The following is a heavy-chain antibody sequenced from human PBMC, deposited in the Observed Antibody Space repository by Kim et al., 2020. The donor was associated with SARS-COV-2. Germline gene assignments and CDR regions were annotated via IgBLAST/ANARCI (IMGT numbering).Heavy chain of an antibody. D-gene: IGHD6-13*01. CDR3: ATARIAAAGYYFDY. J-gene: IGHJ4*02. Sequence: QKFQGRVTMTEDTSTDTAYMERSSLRSEDTAVYYCATARIAAAGYYFDYWGQGTLVTVSS. V-gene: IGHV1-24*01.